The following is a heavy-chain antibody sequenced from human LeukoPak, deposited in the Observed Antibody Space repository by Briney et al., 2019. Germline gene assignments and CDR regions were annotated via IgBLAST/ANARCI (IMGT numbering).Heavy chain of an antibody. CDR1: GFAFSDFW. V-gene: IGHV3-7*01. D-gene: IGHD2-15*01. CDR2: IRHDGNAK. Sequence: GGSLRLSCAASGFAFSDFWMSWVRQAPGKGLEWVANIRHDGNAKNYVSSVRGRFTISRDNAENSLYLQMNSLTVEDTAVYYCATSHDSAGNDWGQGTLVTVSS. CDR3: ATSHDSAGND. J-gene: IGHJ4*02.